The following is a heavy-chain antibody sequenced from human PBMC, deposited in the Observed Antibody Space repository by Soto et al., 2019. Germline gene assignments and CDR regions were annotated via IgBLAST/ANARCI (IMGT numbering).Heavy chain of an antibody. CDR1: GFSLSTSAVG. CDR2: IYWDDDK. D-gene: IGHD2-15*01. V-gene: IGHV2-5*02. CDR3: AHLVVAGLTYYFDY. Sequence: ESGPTLVNPTQTLTLNCTFSGFSLSTSAVGVGWIRQPRGKALEWLAFIYWDDDKRYSPSLKSSLTITKDTSKNQVVLAMTNMDPVDTATYYCAHLVVAGLTYYFDYWGQGTLVTVSS. J-gene: IGHJ4*02.